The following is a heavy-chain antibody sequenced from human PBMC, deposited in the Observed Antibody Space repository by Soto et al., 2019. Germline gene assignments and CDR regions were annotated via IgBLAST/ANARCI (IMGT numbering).Heavy chain of an antibody. J-gene: IGHJ4*02. V-gene: IGHV1-69*12. D-gene: IGHD3-22*01. CDR3: ARHYYDSSGYYYSSIEY. CDR2: IIPIFGTA. Sequence: QVQLVQSGAEVKKPGSSVKVSCKASGGTFSSYAISWVRQAPGQGLEWMGGIIPIFGTANYAQKFQGRVTITADESTSTAYMELSSLRSEDTAVYYCARHYYDSSGYYYSSIEYWGQGTLVTVSS. CDR1: GGTFSSYA.